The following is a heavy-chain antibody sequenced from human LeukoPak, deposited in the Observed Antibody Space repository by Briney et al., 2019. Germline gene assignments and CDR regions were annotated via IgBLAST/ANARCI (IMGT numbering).Heavy chain of an antibody. CDR1: GFTFSTYG. D-gene: IGHD3-22*01. Sequence: GGSLRLSCAASGFTFSTYGMHWVRQAPGKGLEWVAIIWYDESKEYYVDSVKGRFTISRDNSKNTLYLQMNSLRAEDTAVYYCARDRSYSTGYYGGSLDYWGQGTLVTVSS. CDR2: IWYDESKE. V-gene: IGHV3-33*01. CDR3: ARDRSYSTGYYGGSLDY. J-gene: IGHJ4*02.